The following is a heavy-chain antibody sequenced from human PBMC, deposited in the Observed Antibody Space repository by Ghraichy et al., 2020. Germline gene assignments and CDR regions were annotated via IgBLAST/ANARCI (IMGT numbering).Heavy chain of an antibody. V-gene: IGHV4-59*01. CDR1: GGSISSYY. J-gene: IGHJ5*02. D-gene: IGHD2-2*01. CDR2: IYYSGST. Sequence: SETLSLTCTVSGGSISSYYWSWIRQPPGKGLEWIGYIYYSGSTNYYPSLKSRVTISVDTSKNQFSLKLSSVTAADTAVYYCARRVGVVVPAAMRGYDFWSGDNWFDPWGQGTLVTVSS. CDR3: ARRVGVVVPAAMRGYDFWSGDNWFDP.